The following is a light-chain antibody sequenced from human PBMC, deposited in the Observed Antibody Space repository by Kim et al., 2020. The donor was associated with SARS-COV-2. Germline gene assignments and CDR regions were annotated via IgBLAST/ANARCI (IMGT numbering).Light chain of an antibody. CDR3: QQSYSTPIT. Sequence: ASVGDRITITCRASQSISSYLNWYQQKPAKAPKLLIYDASSLQSGVPSRFSGSGSGTDFTLTISSLQPEDFATYYYQQSYSTPITFGQGTRLEIK. CDR1: QSISSY. J-gene: IGKJ5*01. CDR2: DAS. V-gene: IGKV1-39*01.